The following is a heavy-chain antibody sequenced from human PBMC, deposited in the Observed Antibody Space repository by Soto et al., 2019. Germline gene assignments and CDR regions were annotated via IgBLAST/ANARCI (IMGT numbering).Heavy chain of an antibody. CDR1: GGTFSSYA. CDR3: ARDVDCSSTSRSHTGNWFDP. Sequence: QVQLVQSGAEVKKPGSSVKVSCKASGGTFSSYAISWVRQAPGQGLEWMGGIIPIFGTANYAQKFQGRVTITADESTSTAYMELSSLRSEDTAVYYCARDVDCSSTSRSHTGNWFDPWGQGTLVTVSS. V-gene: IGHV1-69*01. CDR2: IIPIFGTA. J-gene: IGHJ5*02. D-gene: IGHD2-2*01.